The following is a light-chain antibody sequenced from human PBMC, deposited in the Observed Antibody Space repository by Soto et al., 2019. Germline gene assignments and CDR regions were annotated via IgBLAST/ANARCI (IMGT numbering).Light chain of an antibody. CDR2: ATS. J-gene: IGKJ4*01. CDR1: QDIRSD. Sequence: AIQMPQFPSSLSASVGERVTITCRASQDIRSDLGWYQQRPGKATKLLIYATSTLQSGVPSRFSGSGSGTDFTLTISSLQPDDFATYYCLQDHNYPLTFGGGTKVDIK. CDR3: LQDHNYPLT. V-gene: IGKV1-6*01.